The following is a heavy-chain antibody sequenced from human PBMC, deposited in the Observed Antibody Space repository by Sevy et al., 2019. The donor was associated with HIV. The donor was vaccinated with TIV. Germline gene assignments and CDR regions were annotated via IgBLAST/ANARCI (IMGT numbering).Heavy chain of an antibody. Sequence: ASVKVSCKASGYTFSDYYMHWVRQAPGQGLEWMGWINVNRGGTNYARDFRGRVTMARDTSISTAYMEWIGLTFDDTAVYYCAREGFPLAALNGVNSGFDYWGQGTLVTVSS. J-gene: IGHJ4*02. CDR1: GYTFSDYY. D-gene: IGHD2-8*01. V-gene: IGHV1-2*02. CDR2: INVNRGGT. CDR3: AREGFPLAALNGVNSGFDY.